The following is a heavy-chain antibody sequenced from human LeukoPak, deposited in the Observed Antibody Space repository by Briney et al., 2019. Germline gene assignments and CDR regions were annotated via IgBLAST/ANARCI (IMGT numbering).Heavy chain of an antibody. J-gene: IGHJ4*02. CDR3: ASSSSGGSCYEG. CDR2: INHSGST. V-gene: IGHV4-34*01. CDR1: GGSFSGYY. D-gene: IGHD2-15*01. Sequence: SETLSLTCAVYGGSFSGYYWSWIRQPPGKGLEWIGEINHSGSTNYNPSLKSRVTISVDTSKNQFSPKLSSVTAADTAVYYCASSSSGGSCYEGWGQGTLVTVSS.